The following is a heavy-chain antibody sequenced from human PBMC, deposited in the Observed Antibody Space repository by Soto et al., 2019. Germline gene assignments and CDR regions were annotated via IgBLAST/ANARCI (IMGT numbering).Heavy chain of an antibody. V-gene: IGHV1-69*04. CDR3: ARGSGSYYNQDYYYYYGMDV. CDR1: GYTFTSYG. Sequence: ASVKVSCKASGYTFTSYGISWVRQAPGQGLEWMGRIIPILGIANYAQKFQGRVTITADKSTSTAYMELSSLRSEDTAVYYCARGSGSYYNQDYYYYYGMDVWGQGTTVTVSS. D-gene: IGHD3-10*01. CDR2: IIPILGIA. J-gene: IGHJ6*02.